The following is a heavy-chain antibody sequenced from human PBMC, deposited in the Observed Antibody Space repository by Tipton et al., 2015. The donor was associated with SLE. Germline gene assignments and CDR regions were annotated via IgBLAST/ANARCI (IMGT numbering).Heavy chain of an antibody. CDR3: ARPGMGGWYFDL. CDR2: IYYSGST. V-gene: IGHV4-61*05. J-gene: IGHJ2*01. D-gene: IGHD1-26*01. Sequence: TLSLTCTVSGGSISSSSYYWGWIRQPPGKGLEWIGYIYYSGSTNYNPSLKSRVTISVDTSKNQFSLKLSSVTAADTAVYYCARPGMGGWYFDLWGRGTLVTVSS. CDR1: GGSISSSSYY.